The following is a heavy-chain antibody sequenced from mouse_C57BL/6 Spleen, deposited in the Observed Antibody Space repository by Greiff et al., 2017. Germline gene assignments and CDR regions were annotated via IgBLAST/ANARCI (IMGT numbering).Heavy chain of an antibody. CDR1: GFTFRSYA. CDR3: TSFYDGYSDYFDY. J-gene: IGHJ2*01. Sequence: EVMLVASGAGLVKPGGSLKLSCAASGFTFRSYAMSWVRQTPETRLEWVAYISSGGDYNYYADTVKGRFTISRDNARNTLYLQMSSLKSEDTAMYYCTSFYDGYSDYFDYWGQGTTLTVSS. V-gene: IGHV5-9-1*02. CDR2: ISSGGDYN. D-gene: IGHD2-3*01.